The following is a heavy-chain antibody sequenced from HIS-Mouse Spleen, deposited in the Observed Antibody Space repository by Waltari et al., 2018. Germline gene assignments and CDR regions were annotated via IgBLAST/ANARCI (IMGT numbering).Heavy chain of an antibody. Sequence: QLQLQESGPGLVKPSETLSLTCTVSGGSISSSSYYWGWIRQPPGKGLEWIGSIYYSGRPCYNPSLKSRVTISVDTSKNQFSLKLSSVTAADTAVYYCAREIPYSSSWYDWYFDLWGRGTLVTVSS. D-gene: IGHD6-13*01. J-gene: IGHJ2*01. CDR2: IYYSGRP. CDR1: GGSISSSSYY. CDR3: AREIPYSSSWYDWYFDL. V-gene: IGHV4-39*07.